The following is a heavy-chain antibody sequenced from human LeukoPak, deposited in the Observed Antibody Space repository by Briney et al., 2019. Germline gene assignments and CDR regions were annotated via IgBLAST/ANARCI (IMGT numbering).Heavy chain of an antibody. Sequence: GGSLRLSCAASGFTVSSTYMSWLRQAPGKGLEWVSHIYTGGTTYYADSVKGRFTISRDNSENTLYLQMNSLRAEDTAVYYCARGITGSNNWFDPWGQGTLVTVSS. CDR3: ARGITGSNNWFDP. CDR2: IYTGGTT. V-gene: IGHV3-53*01. J-gene: IGHJ5*02. CDR1: GFTVSSTY. D-gene: IGHD1-20*01.